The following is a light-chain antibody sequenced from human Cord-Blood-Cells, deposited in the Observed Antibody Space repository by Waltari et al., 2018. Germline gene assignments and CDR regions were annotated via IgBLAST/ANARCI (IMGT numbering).Light chain of an antibody. Sequence: DIQMTQSPSSLSASVGDRVTITCRASQSISSYLNWYKQKQGKAPKLLIYAASSLQSGVPSRFSGSGSGTDFTLTISSLQPEDFATYYCQQSYSTPPTFGQGTKVEIK. CDR2: AAS. CDR1: QSISSY. J-gene: IGKJ1*01. V-gene: IGKV1-39*01. CDR3: QQSYSTPPT.